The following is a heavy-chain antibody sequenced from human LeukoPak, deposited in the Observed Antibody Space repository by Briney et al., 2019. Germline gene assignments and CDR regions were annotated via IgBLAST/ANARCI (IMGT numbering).Heavy chain of an antibody. J-gene: IGHJ5*02. Sequence: ASVKVSCKASGGTFSSYAISWVRQAPGQGLEWMGRIIPILGIANYAQKFRGRVTITADKSTSTAYMELSSLRSEDTAVYYCARDLWYSSSWYREYNWFDPWGQGTLVTVSS. D-gene: IGHD6-13*01. CDR3: ARDLWYSSSWYREYNWFDP. CDR1: GGTFSSYA. V-gene: IGHV1-69*04. CDR2: IIPILGIA.